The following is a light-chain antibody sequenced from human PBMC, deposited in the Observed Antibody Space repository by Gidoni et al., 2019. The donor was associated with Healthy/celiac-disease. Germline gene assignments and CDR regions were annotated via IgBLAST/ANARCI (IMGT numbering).Light chain of an antibody. CDR2: GAS. V-gene: IGKV3-15*01. Sequence: EIVMTQPPATLSVSPGERATLSCRASQSVSSNLAWYQQKPGQAPRLLIYGASTRATGIPARFSGSGSGTEFTLTIGSLQSEDFAVYYCQQYNNWPALTFGGGTKVEIK. CDR1: QSVSSN. CDR3: QQYNNWPALT. J-gene: IGKJ4*01.